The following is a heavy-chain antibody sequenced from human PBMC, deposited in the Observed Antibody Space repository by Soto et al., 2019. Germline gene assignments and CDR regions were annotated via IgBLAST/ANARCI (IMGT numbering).Heavy chain of an antibody. J-gene: IGHJ1*01. CDR1: GGSINTNTYY. Sequence: SETLSLTCAVSGGSINTNTYYWAWIRQPPGKGLEWMGSMSRSGSTHYNPSLKSRLTISLDMATNHFSLDLRSVNAADTAVYYFVGHFNARGGGHFPHWGQGTPVTVS. D-gene: IGHD3-10*01. CDR2: MSRSGST. V-gene: IGHV4-39*02. CDR3: VGHFNARGGGHFPH.